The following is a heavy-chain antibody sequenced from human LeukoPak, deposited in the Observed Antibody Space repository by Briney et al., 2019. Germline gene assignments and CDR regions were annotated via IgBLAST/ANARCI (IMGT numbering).Heavy chain of an antibody. CDR2: VSGSGGST. Sequence: GGSLRLSCAASGFTFSSYDMSWVRQAPGKGLEWVSAVSGSGGSTYYADSVKGRFTVSRDNSKSTLFLQMNSLRAEDTAVYYCAKDSHSGTYFDSWGRGTLVTVSS. CDR3: AKDSHSGTYFDS. CDR1: GFTFSSYD. V-gene: IGHV3-23*01. J-gene: IGHJ4*02. D-gene: IGHD1-26*01.